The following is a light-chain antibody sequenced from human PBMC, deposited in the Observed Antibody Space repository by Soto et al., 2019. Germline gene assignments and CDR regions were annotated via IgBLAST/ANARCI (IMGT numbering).Light chain of an antibody. J-gene: IGLJ1*01. CDR2: EVT. Sequence: QSVLTQPASVSGSPGRSIAISCTGTSSVVGGYDYVSWYQQHPDKAPKLMIYEVTKRPSGVSNRFSGSKSGNTASLTISGLQPEDEADYYCSSHTSGSTRVFGSGTKVTVL. V-gene: IGLV2-14*01. CDR3: SSHTSGSTRV. CDR1: SSVVGGYDY.